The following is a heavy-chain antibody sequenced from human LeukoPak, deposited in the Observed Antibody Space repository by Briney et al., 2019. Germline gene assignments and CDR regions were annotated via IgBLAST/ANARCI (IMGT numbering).Heavy chain of an antibody. CDR3: ARGLRGYRVDY. Sequence: PSATLSLTCAVYGGSFSGYYWSWIRQPPGKGLEWIGEINHSGSTNYNPSLKSRVTISVDTSKNQFSLKLSSVTAADTAVYYCARGLRGYRVDYWGQGTLVTVSS. D-gene: IGHD2-2*02. J-gene: IGHJ4*02. CDR1: GGSFSGYY. V-gene: IGHV4-34*01. CDR2: INHSGST.